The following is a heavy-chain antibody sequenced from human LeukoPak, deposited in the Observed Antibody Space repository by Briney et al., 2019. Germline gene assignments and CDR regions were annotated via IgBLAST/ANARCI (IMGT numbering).Heavy chain of an antibody. Sequence: PSETLSPTCAVYGGSFSGYYWSWIRQPPGKGLEWIGEINHSGSTNYNPSLKSRVTISVGTSKNQFSLKLSSVTAADTAVYYCARGFRGYDILTGYRYYYYYYMDVWGKGTTVTVSS. CDR2: INHSGST. CDR3: ARGFRGYDILTGYRYYYYYYMDV. V-gene: IGHV4-34*01. D-gene: IGHD3-9*01. CDR1: GGSFSGYY. J-gene: IGHJ6*03.